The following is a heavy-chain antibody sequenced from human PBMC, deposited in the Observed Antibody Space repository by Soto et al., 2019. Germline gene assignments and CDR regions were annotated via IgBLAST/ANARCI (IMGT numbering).Heavy chain of an antibody. V-gene: IGHV3-23*01. Sequence: GGSLRLSCLASGFTFSDYAMTWVRHVPGRGLEWVASLDGAGGSTYYADSVRGRCTISRDNSQNTLFLQMKRLTVDDTAIYYCAAPRDEYGSGVSWFTYGMDIWGQGTTVTVS. J-gene: IGHJ6*02. CDR3: AAPRDEYGSGVSWFTYGMDI. D-gene: IGHD3-10*01. CDR2: LDGAGGST. CDR1: GFTFSDYA.